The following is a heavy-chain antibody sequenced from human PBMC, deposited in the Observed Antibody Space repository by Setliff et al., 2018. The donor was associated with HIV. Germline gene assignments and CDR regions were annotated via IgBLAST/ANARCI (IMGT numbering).Heavy chain of an antibody. CDR2: INHSGIT. D-gene: IGHD6-19*01. Sequence: SETLSLTCAVSGGSISSDNWWTWIRQSPGTGLEWIGEINHSGITNYNPTLKSRVTISTDTSKNQFSLKLTSVTAADMGVYYCARGRKKTLAVSGTRYFDFWGQGTLVTVSS. CDR1: GGSISSDNW. V-gene: IGHV4-4*02. J-gene: IGHJ4*02. CDR3: ARGRKKTLAVSGTRYFDF.